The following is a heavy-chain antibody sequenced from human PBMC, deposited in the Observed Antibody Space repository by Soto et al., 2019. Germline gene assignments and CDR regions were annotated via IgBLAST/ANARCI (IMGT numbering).Heavy chain of an antibody. CDR3: ARNYYDSGGGFDY. CDR1: GFTVSSNY. CDR2: NSGGST. V-gene: IGHV3-53*01. Sequence: GGSLRLSCAASGFTVSSNYMSWVRQAPGKGLEWVSVNSGGSTYYADSVKGRFTISRDNSKNTLYLQMNSLRAEDTAVYYCARNYYDSGGGFDYWGQGTLVTVSS. J-gene: IGHJ4*02. D-gene: IGHD3-22*01.